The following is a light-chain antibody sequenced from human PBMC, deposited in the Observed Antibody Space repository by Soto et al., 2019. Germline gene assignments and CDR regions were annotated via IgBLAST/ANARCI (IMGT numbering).Light chain of an antibody. J-gene: IGLJ2*01. CDR2: GVS. CDR3: SSYAGSNSYVV. CDR1: SSDIGAYNF. V-gene: IGLV2-8*01. Sequence: QSALTQPPSASGSPGQSVSISCTGTSSDIGAYNFVSWYQQHPGKAPRLMIYGVSKRPSGVPDRFSGSKSGNTASLTVSGLQAEDEADYYSSSYAGSNSYVVFGGGTKLTVL.